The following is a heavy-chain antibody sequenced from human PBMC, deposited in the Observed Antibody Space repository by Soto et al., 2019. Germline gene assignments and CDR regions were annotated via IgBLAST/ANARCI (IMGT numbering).Heavy chain of an antibody. J-gene: IGHJ6*03. Sequence: SQTLSLTCAISGDSVSSNSAAWNWIRQSPSRGLEWLGRTYYRSKWYNDYAVSVKSRITINPDASKNQFSLQLNSVTPEDTAVYYCARSPGSYSSSWFYYYYYMDVWGKGTTVTVSS. CDR3: ARSPGSYSSSWFYYYYYMDV. V-gene: IGHV6-1*01. D-gene: IGHD6-13*01. CDR1: GDSVSSNSAA. CDR2: TYYRSKWYN.